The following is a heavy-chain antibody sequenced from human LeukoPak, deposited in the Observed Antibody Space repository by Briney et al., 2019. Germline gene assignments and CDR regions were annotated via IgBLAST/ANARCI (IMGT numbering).Heavy chain of an antibody. CDR2: IWYGGSNK. V-gene: IGHV3-33*08. J-gene: IGHJ4*02. CDR1: GFTLSTYW. D-gene: IGHD6-13*01. CDR3: ARDPIPYSSSWYGDY. Sequence: GESLRLSCAASGFTLSTYWLTWVRQAPGKGLEWVAVIWYGGSNKYYADSVKGRFTISRDNSKNTLYLQMNSLRAEDTAVYYCARDPIPYSSSWYGDYWGQGTLVTVSS.